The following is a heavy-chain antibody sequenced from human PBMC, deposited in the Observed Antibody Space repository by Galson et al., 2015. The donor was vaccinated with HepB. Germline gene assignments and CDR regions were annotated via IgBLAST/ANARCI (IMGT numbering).Heavy chain of an antibody. D-gene: IGHD5-18*01. CDR2: INHSGST. CDR1: GGSISSYY. Sequence: SETLSLTCTVSGGSISSYYWSWIRQPPGKGLEWIGEINHSGSTNYNPSLKSRVTISVDTSKNQFSLKLSSVTAADTAVYYCARRTDTAIDYWGQGTLVTVSS. J-gene: IGHJ4*02. CDR3: ARRTDTAIDY. V-gene: IGHV4-34*01.